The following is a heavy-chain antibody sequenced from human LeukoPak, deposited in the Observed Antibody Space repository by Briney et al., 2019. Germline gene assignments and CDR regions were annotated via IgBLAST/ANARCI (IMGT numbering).Heavy chain of an antibody. J-gene: IGHJ3*02. CDR1: GGTFSSYA. D-gene: IGHD3-22*01. CDR2: IIPIFGTA. V-gene: IGHV1-69*05. CDR3: ARDYYDSSGYPFDAFDI. Sequence: GASVKVSCKASGGTFSSYAISWVRQAPGQGLEWMGGIIPIFGTANYAQKFQGRVTITTDESTSTAYMELSSLRSEDTAVYYCARDYYDSSGYPFDAFDIWGQGTMVTVSS.